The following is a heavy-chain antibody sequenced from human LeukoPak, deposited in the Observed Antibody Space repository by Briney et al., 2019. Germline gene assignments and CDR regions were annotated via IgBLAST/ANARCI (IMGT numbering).Heavy chain of an antibody. V-gene: IGHV3-23*01. CDR2: ISGSGGST. J-gene: IGHJ4*02. D-gene: IGHD5-12*01. CDR3: AKGDKWLRWRGPRGFDY. CDR1: GFTFSSYA. Sequence: GGSLRLSCAASGFTFSSYAMSWVRQAPGKGLEWVSAISGSGGSTYYADSVKGRFTISRDNSKNTLYLQMNSLRAEDTAVYYCAKGDKWLRWRGPRGFDYWGQGTLVTVSS.